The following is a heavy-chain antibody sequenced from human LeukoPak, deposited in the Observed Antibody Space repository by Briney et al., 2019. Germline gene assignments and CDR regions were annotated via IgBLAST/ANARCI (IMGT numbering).Heavy chain of an antibody. D-gene: IGHD3-3*01. CDR3: ARRPITIFGVAYYYYYMDV. V-gene: IGHV4-34*01. CDR1: GGSFSGYY. Sequence: PSETLSLTCAVYGGSFSGYYWSWIRQPPGKGLEWIGEINHSGSTNYNPSLKSRVTISVDTSKNQFSLKLSSVTAADTAVYYCARRPITIFGVAYYYYYMDVWGKGTTVTVSS. CDR2: INHSGST. J-gene: IGHJ6*03.